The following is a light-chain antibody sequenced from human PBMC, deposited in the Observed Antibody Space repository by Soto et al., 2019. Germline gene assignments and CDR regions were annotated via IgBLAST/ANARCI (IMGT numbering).Light chain of an antibody. CDR1: SSDVGGYNY. CDR2: DVS. Sequence: QSALTQPASVSGSPGQSVTISCTGTSSDVGGYNYVSWYQQHPGKAPKLLIYDVSNRPSGVPDRFSGSKSGNPASLTIPGVQAEDDDDYYCSSYTSSSTLVFGGGTKLTVL. V-gene: IGLV2-14*01. CDR3: SSYTSSSTLV. J-gene: IGLJ2*01.